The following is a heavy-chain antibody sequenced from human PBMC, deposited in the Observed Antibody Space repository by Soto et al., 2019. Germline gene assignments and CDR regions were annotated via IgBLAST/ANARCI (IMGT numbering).Heavy chain of an antibody. CDR1: GGSVSSDAYY. J-gene: IGHJ4*02. CDR3: AKGFSSGWYVDS. CDR2: ILSGGGT. D-gene: IGHD6-19*01. V-gene: IGHV4-61*08. Sequence: QVQLQESGPGLVKPSGTLSLTCSVSGGSVSSDAYYWSWIRQPPGKTLEWIGFILSGGGTSTNPPLRRRLTISVDTSRNQFSLRLTSVTASDTGVYFCAKGFSSGWYVDSWGRGTLVTVSS.